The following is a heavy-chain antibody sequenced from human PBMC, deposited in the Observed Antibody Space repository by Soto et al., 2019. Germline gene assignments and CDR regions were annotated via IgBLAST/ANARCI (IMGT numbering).Heavy chain of an antibody. V-gene: IGHV1-69*06. CDR3: ARRKKWELADGFEI. CDR1: GGTFSSYA. Sequence: QVQLVQSGAEVKKPGSSVKVSCKASGGTFSSYAITWVRQAPGQGLEWMGGIIPMFGTAKYAQKFQGRVTITADKSTSTAYMEVTSLRSEDTAVYSCARRKKWELADGFEIWGQGTMVTVSS. J-gene: IGHJ3*02. CDR2: IIPMFGTA. D-gene: IGHD1-26*01.